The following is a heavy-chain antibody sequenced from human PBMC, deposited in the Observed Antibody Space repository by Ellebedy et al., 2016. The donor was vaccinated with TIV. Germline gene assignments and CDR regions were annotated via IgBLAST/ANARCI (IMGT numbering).Heavy chain of an antibody. CDR2: ITWDGAGT. CDR1: GFTFDDYG. D-gene: IGHD4-17*01. V-gene: IGHV3-43D*03. CDR3: AKDINYGDYIFQFDL. Sequence: GGSLRLSXAVSGFTFDDYGMHWVRQRPGPGPGWVALITWDGAGTNYAESVRGRFTISRDNSKNFLFLQMNSLRPEDTAFYYCAKDINYGDYIFQFDLWGQGTLVTVSS. J-gene: IGHJ4*02.